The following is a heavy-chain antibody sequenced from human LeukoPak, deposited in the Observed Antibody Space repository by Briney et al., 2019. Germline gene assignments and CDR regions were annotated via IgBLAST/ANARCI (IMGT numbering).Heavy chain of an antibody. D-gene: IGHD5-24*01. V-gene: IGHV1-18*01. CDR2: ISGYKGNT. CDR1: GYTFTTYG. CDR3: ARDHVPRGDGYNYYEY. J-gene: IGHJ4*02. Sequence: ASVKVSCKASGYTFTTYGISWERQAPGQGLEWMGWISGYKGNTIYAQKLQGRVTMTTDTSTSTAYMDLRSLRPDDTAVYYCARDHVPRGDGYNYYEYWGQGTLVTVPS.